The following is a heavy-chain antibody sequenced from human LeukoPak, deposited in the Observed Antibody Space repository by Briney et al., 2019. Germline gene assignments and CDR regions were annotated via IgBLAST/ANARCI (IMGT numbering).Heavy chain of an antibody. CDR2: ISSSSSYI. Sequence: MAGGSLRLSCAASGFTFSSYSMNWVRQAPGKGLEWVSSISSSSSYIYYADSVKGRFTISRDNAKNSLHLQMNSLRAEDTAVYYCARDRPRKYSSSLAYYYYGMDVWGQGTTVTVSS. J-gene: IGHJ6*02. CDR1: GFTFSSYS. V-gene: IGHV3-21*01. CDR3: ARDRPRKYSSSLAYYYYGMDV. D-gene: IGHD6-6*01.